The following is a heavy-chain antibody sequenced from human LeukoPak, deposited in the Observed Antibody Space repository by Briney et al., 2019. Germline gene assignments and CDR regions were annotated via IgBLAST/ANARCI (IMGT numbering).Heavy chain of an antibody. CDR1: GGSIRSYY. Sequence: PSETLSLTCTVSGGSIRSYYWSWIRQPPGKGLEWTAYIYYSGSTNYNPSLKSRVTISVDTSKNQFSLKLSSVTAADTAVYYCARRSAGATHFDYWGQGTLVTVSS. CDR2: IYYSGST. V-gene: IGHV4-59*08. D-gene: IGHD1-26*01. CDR3: ARRSAGATHFDY. J-gene: IGHJ4*02.